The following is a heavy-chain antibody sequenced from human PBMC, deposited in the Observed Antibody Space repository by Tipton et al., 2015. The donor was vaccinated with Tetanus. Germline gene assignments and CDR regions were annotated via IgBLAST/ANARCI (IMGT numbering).Heavy chain of an antibody. CDR1: GGSISSINW. J-gene: IGHJ4*02. V-gene: IGHV4-4*02. CDR2: VYHNGRT. CDR3: ASLPQVWFGDLFDY. Sequence: SLRLSCAVSGGSISSINWWSWVRQPPGKGLEWIGEVYHNGRTNYSPSLESRVTISVDKSKNQFSLRLTSVTAADTAVYYCASLPQVWFGDLFDYWGQGVLVTVSS. D-gene: IGHD3-10*01.